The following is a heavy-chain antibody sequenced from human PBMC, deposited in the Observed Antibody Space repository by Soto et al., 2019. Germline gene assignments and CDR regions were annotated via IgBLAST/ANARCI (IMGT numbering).Heavy chain of an antibody. J-gene: IGHJ4*02. CDR3: ARDFEY. CDR1: GFTFSTFW. Sequence: EVQLVESGGGLVQPGGSLRLSCEAYGFTFSTFWMHSVRQAPGKGLVWVSRINSDGSSTNYADSVKGRVTISRDNAKNILYLQMNSLRAEDTAVYYCARDFEYWGQGTLVTVSS. CDR2: INSDGSST. V-gene: IGHV3-74*01.